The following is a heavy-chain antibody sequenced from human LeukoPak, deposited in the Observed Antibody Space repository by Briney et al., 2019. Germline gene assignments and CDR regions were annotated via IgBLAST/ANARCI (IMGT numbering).Heavy chain of an antibody. Sequence: ASVKVSCKASGGTFSSYAISWVRQAPGQGLEWMGGIIPIFGTANYAQKFQGRVTITTDESTSTAYMELSSLRSEDTAVYYCASTKARAVLWWWPPYFDYWGQGTLVTVSS. CDR2: IIPIFGTA. V-gene: IGHV1-69*05. J-gene: IGHJ4*02. CDR1: GGTFSSYA. CDR3: ASTKARAVLWWWPPYFDY. D-gene: IGHD2-21*01.